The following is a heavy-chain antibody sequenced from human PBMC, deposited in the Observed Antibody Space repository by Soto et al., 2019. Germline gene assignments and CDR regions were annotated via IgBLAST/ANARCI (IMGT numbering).Heavy chain of an antibody. V-gene: IGHV4-34*01. CDR2: INHSGST. Sequence: QVQLQQWGAGLLKPSETLSLTCAVYGGSFSGYYWSWIRQPPGKGLEWIGEINHSGSTNYNPSLKSRVTISVDTSKNQFSLKLSSVPAADTAVYYCARTPLLWFGGGFDPWGQGTLVTVSS. J-gene: IGHJ5*02. D-gene: IGHD3-10*01. CDR1: GGSFSGYY. CDR3: ARTPLLWFGGGFDP.